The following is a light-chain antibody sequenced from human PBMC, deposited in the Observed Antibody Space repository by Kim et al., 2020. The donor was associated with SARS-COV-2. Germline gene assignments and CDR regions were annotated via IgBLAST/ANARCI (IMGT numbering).Light chain of an antibody. Sequence: AALSLSPGERATLSCRASQSVGTYLAWYQQKPGQAPRLLIYDASKRATGIPARFRGSGSGTDFTLTIGTLEPEDSAVYYCQQRGNFGQGTRLEIK. J-gene: IGKJ5*01. CDR3: QQRGN. V-gene: IGKV3-11*01. CDR1: QSVGTY. CDR2: DAS.